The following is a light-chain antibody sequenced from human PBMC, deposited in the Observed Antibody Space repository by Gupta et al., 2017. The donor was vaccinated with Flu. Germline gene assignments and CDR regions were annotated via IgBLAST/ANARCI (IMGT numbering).Light chain of an antibody. V-gene: IGLV2-11*01. CDR2: DVS. CDR3: CSYAGTSWV. J-gene: IGLJ3*02. CDR1: SSDVGGYSY. Sequence: QSALAQPRSVPGSPGQSVTISCTGTSSDVGGYSYVSWYQQHPGKAPKLMIYDVSKRPSGVPDRFSGSKSGNTASLTISGLQAEDEADYYCCSYAGTSWVFGGGTKLTVL.